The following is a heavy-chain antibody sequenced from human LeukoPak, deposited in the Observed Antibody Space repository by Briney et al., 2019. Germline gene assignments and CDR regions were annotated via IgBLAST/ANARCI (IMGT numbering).Heavy chain of an antibody. Sequence: PSETLSLTCAVYGGSFSGYYWSWIRQPPGKGLEWIGEINHSGSTYYNPSLKSRVTISVDTSKNQFSLKLSSVTAADTAVYYCARDERGYCSSTSCYTHNWFDPWGQGTLVTVSS. V-gene: IGHV4-34*01. D-gene: IGHD2-2*02. CDR1: GGSFSGYY. CDR3: ARDERGYCSSTSCYTHNWFDP. CDR2: INHSGST. J-gene: IGHJ5*02.